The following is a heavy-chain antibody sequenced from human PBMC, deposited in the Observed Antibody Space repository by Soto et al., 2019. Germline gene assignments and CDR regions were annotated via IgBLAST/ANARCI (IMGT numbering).Heavy chain of an antibody. V-gene: IGHV1-69*01. J-gene: IGHJ5*02. CDR2: IIPIFGTA. D-gene: IGHD3-22*01. CDR1: GGTFSSYA. CDR3: ARDPIYYYESSGYYLYNWFDP. Sequence: QVQLVQSGAEVKKPGSSVKVSCKASGGTFSSYAISWVRQAPGQGLEWMGGIIPIFGTANYAQKFQGRVTITADESTSTAYMELSSMRSEDTAVYYCARDPIYYYESSGYYLYNWFDPWGQGTLVTVSS.